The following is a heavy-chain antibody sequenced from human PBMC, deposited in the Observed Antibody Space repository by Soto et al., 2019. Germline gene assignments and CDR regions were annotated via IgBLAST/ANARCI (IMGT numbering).Heavy chain of an antibody. CDR3: AGDCGYDDGMDC. Sequence: EVQLVESGGGLVQPGGSLRLSCAASGFTFRNYNMNWVRQAPGKGLEWLSYISGASGTIYYADSMQGRFTISRDNAKTSLYLQLNSLRAEDTAMYYCAGDCGYDDGMDCWGQGTTVIVSS. CDR2: ISGASGTI. J-gene: IGHJ6*02. CDR1: GFTFRNYN. V-gene: IGHV3-48*01. D-gene: IGHD2-15*01.